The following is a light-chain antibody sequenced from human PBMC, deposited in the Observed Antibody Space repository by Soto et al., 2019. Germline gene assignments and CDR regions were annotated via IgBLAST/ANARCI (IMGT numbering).Light chain of an antibody. Sequence: QSILTQSPSASGTPGQKVTIPCSGSISNIGSDSVSWFQQLPGSAPRLLIYTDHQRASGVPDRFSGYKSGTSASLDISGLQSADEAVYYCATWDDGLSRYVFGTGTKLTVL. CDR1: ISNIGSDS. V-gene: IGLV1-44*01. CDR3: ATWDDGLSRYV. J-gene: IGLJ1*01. CDR2: TDH.